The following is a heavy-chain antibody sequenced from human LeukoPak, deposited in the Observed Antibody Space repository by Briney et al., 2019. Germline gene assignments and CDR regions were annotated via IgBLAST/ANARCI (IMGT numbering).Heavy chain of an antibody. CDR1: GFTFSSYA. CDR2: ISGSGGST. V-gene: IGHV3-23*01. CDR3: ARGYYYDSSAYYSAFDY. Sequence: PGGSLRLSCAASGFTFSSYAMSWVRQAPGKGLEWVSAISGSGGSTYYADSVKGRFTISRDNSKNTLYLQMNSLRAEDTAVYYCARGYYYDSSAYYSAFDYWGQGTLVTVSS. J-gene: IGHJ4*02. D-gene: IGHD3-22*01.